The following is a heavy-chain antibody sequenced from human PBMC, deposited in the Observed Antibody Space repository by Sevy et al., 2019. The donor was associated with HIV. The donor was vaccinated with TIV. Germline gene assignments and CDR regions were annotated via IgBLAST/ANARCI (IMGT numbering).Heavy chain of an antibody. D-gene: IGHD1-1*01. Sequence: GGSLRLSCVVSGFSFSNYWMTWVRQAPGKGLEWVANIKPDGSLKSYVDSVKGRLTISRANAKNSLSLQMNSLSAEDTAVYYCARDTNYFYVDVWGKGTTVTVSS. CDR3: ARDTNYFYVDV. CDR2: IKPDGSLK. J-gene: IGHJ6*03. CDR1: GFSFSNYW. V-gene: IGHV3-7*01.